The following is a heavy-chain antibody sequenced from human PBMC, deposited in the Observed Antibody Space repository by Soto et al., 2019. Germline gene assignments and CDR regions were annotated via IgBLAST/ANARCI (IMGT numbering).Heavy chain of an antibody. CDR3: ARLHQYYYDRDAFDI. CDR1: GFTFSDYY. CDR2: ISSSGNTV. J-gene: IGHJ3*02. V-gene: IGHV3-11*01. Sequence: GGSLRLSCAASGFTFSDYYMSWIRQAPGKGLEWISYISSSGNTVYYADSVEGRFTISRDNAQNSLYLQMNSLRAEDTAVYYCARLHQYYYDRDAFDICGQGTMVTVSS. D-gene: IGHD3-22*01.